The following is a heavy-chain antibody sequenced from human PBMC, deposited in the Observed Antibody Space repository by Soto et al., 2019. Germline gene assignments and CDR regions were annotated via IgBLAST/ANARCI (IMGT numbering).Heavy chain of an antibody. J-gene: IGHJ4*01. Sequence: QVQLVQSGPAVKKPGSSVKVSCRATGGPFSSYTFTWARQASGQGLEWMGRIIPVLGQANYAQKFQDRVTITADNSTGTAYMELRGLRSEETAVYYCARSGWGGPGGKWGPGSLVTVSS. CDR2: IIPVLGQA. V-gene: IGHV1-69*02. CDR1: GGPFSSYT. CDR3: ARSGWGGPGGK. D-gene: IGHD1-26*01.